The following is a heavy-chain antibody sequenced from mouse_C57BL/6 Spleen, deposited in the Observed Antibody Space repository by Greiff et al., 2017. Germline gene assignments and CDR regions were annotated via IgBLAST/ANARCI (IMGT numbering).Heavy chain of an antibody. J-gene: IGHJ2*01. Sequence: EVMLVESGGGLVKPGGSLKLSCAASGFTFSSYTMSWVRQTPEKRLEWVATLSGGGGNTYYPDSVKGRFTISRDNAKNTLYLQMSSLRSEDTALYYCARRDSRFDYWGQGTTLTVSS. CDR3: ARRDSRFDY. CDR1: GFTFSSYT. CDR2: LSGGGGNT. V-gene: IGHV5-9*01.